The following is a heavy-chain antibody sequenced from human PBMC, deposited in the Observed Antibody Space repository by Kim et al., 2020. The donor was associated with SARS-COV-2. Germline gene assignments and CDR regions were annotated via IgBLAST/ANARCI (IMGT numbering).Heavy chain of an antibody. D-gene: IGHD3-22*01. J-gene: IGHJ4*02. Sequence: ASLKGRLTISRDNAKNSLYLQMNSLRAEDTAVYYCARDPYYYGSRGYFDDWGQGTLVTVSS. V-gene: IGHV3-7*01. CDR3: ARDPYYYGSRGYFDD.